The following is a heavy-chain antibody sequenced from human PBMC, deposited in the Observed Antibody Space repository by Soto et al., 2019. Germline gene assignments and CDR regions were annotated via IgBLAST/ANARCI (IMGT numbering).Heavy chain of an antibody. Sequence: PGGSLRLSCAASGFTFSSCAMHWARQAPGKGLEWVAVISYDGSNKYYADSVKGRFTISRDNSKSTLYLQMNSLRAEDTAVYYCARDRTRFQDWLSGGLLWGQGTLVTVSS. CDR1: GFTFSSCA. J-gene: IGHJ4*02. CDR3: ARDRTRFQDWLSGGLL. CDR2: ISYDGSNK. V-gene: IGHV3-30-3*01. D-gene: IGHD3-9*01.